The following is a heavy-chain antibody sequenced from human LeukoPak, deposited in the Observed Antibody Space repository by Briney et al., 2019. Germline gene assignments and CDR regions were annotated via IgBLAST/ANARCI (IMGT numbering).Heavy chain of an antibody. CDR3: VRVAVTGFAYLQH. CDR1: GYTFTNYY. CDR2: INGNSGDT. V-gene: IGHV1-2*02. J-gene: IGHJ1*01. Sequence: GASVKVSCKTSGYTFTNYYLHWMRQAPGQGLEWMGWINGNSGDTNYAQKFQGRVAMTRDTSISTVYMDLNSLTSDDTAVYYCVRVAVTGFAYLQHWGQGTLVTVPS. D-gene: IGHD6-19*01.